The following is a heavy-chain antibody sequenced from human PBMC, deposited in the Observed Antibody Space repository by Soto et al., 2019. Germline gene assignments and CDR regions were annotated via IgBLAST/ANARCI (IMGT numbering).Heavy chain of an antibody. D-gene: IGHD6-13*01. CDR3: ASVLGQQLFDY. Sequence: QVQLVQSGAEVKKPGASVKVSCKASGYTFTSYGISWVRQAPGHGLEWMGCISAYNGNKKNPQKLMGRVTMTTDATTRTGFLELGSLRAGVTAVYHCASVLGQQLFDYWGQGTLVTVSS. CDR1: GYTFTSYG. CDR2: ISAYNGNK. V-gene: IGHV1-18*01. J-gene: IGHJ4*02.